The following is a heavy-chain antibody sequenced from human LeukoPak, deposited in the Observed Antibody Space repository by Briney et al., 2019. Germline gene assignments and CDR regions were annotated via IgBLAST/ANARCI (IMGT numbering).Heavy chain of an antibody. CDR2: IQYDGSYK. J-gene: IGHJ4*02. CDR1: GFTFSNAW. V-gene: IGHV3-30*02. CDR3: AKTSDQLLYSKFDF. Sequence: GGSLRLSCAASGFTFSNAWMSWVRQAPGKGLEWVAFIQYDGSYKFYADSVQGRSSISRDNSKNTLFLQMNSLRADDTAVYYCAKTSDQLLYSKFDFWGQGTLVTVSS. D-gene: IGHD2-2*02.